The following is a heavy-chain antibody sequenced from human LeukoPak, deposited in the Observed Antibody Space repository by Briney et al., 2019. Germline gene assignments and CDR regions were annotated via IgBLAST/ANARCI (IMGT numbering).Heavy chain of an antibody. J-gene: IGHJ4*02. CDR1: GGSISSYY. V-gene: IGHV4-59*08. CDR2: IYYSGST. CDR3: ARVETYCSSTSCYEGIDY. D-gene: IGHD2-2*01. Sequence: SETLSLTCTVSGGSISSYYWSWIRQPPGKGLEWIGYIYYSGSTNYNPSLKSRVTISVDTSKNQFSLKLSSVTAADTAVYYCARVETYCSSTSCYEGIDYWGQGTLVTVSS.